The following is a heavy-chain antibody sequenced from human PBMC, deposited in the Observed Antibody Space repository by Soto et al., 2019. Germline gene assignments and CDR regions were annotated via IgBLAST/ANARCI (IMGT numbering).Heavy chain of an antibody. CDR2: ISYDGSNK. D-gene: IGHD3-22*01. V-gene: IGHV3-30*18. Sequence: PGGSLRLSCAASGFTFSSYGMHWVRQAPGKGLEWVAVISYDGSNKYYADSVKGRFTISRDNSKNTLYLQMNSLRAEDTAVYYCAKEVITMIVVAPHYWGQGTLVTVSS. J-gene: IGHJ4*02. CDR3: AKEVITMIVVAPHY. CDR1: GFTFSSYG.